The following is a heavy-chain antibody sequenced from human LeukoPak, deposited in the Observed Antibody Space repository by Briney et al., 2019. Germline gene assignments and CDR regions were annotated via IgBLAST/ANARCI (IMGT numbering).Heavy chain of an antibody. V-gene: IGHV1-18*01. J-gene: IGHJ6*03. CDR2: ISAYNGNT. CDR1: GYTFTSYG. CDR3: ARGGYYDSSGYYYYYMDV. D-gene: IGHD3-22*01. Sequence: ASVKVSCKASGYTFTSYGISWVRQAPGQGLEWMGWISAYNGNTNYAQKLQGRVTMTTDTSTSTAYVELRSLRSDDTAVYYCARGGYYDSSGYYYYYMDVWGKGTTVTVSS.